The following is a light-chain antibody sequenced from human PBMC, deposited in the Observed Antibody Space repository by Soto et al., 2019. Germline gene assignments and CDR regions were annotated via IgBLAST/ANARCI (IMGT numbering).Light chain of an antibody. CDR2: GAS. J-gene: IGKJ5*01. V-gene: IGKV3-20*01. CDR1: QSVSSK. Sequence: VTTQSPATMSLSPGQRATLSYRASQSVSSKLAWYQQKPGQAPRLLIYGASSRATGIPDRFSGSGSGTDFTLTISRLEPEDFAVYYCQQYGSTPRVTFGQGTRLEI. CDR3: QQYGSTPRVT.